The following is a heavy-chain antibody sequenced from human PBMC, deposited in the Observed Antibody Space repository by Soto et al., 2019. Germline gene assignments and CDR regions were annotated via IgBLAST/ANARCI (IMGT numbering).Heavy chain of an antibody. CDR1: GGTFSSYG. CDR3: ARGEAARYDHGMDV. Sequence: QVQLVQSGAEVKKPGSSVKVSCKSSGGTFSSYGISWVRQAPGQGLEWMGGIIPIFGTANYAQKFQGRVTITEYESTSTAYMELSSLRSEDTAVHYCARGEAARYDHGMDVWGQGTTVTVSS. V-gene: IGHV1-69*12. J-gene: IGHJ6*02. CDR2: IIPIFGTA. D-gene: IGHD6-13*01.